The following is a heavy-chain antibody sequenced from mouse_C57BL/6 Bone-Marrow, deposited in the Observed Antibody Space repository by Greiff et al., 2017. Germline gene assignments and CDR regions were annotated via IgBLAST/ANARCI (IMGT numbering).Heavy chain of an antibody. J-gene: IGHJ2*01. D-gene: IGHD3-1*01. CDR2: IRNKANNHAT. Sequence: EVQGVESGGGLVQPGGSMKLSCAASGFTFSDAWMDWVRQSPEKGLEWVAEIRNKANNHATYYAESVKGRFTISRDDSKSSVYLQMHSLMAADTGIYSCTLGTDYWGQGTTLTVSS. CDR1: GFTFSDAW. CDR3: TLGTDY. V-gene: IGHV6-6*01.